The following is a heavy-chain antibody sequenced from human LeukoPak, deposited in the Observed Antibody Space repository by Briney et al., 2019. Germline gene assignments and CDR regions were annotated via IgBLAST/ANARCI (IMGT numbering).Heavy chain of an antibody. V-gene: IGHV1-2*04. Sequence: ASVKVSCKASGYTFTGYYMHWVRQAPGQGLEWMGWINPNSGGTNYAQKFQGWVTMTRDTSISTAYMELSRLRSDDTAVYYCARSREKIYYGSGSSSIAYYFDYWGQGTLVTVSS. CDR2: INPNSGGT. CDR3: ARSREKIYYGSGSSSIAYYFDY. J-gene: IGHJ4*02. D-gene: IGHD3-10*01. CDR1: GYTFTGYY.